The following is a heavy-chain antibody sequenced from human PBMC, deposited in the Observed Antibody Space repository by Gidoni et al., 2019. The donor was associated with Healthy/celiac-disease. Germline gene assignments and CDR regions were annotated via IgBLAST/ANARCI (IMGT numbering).Heavy chain of an antibody. V-gene: IGHV1-2*04. CDR2: INPNSGGT. CDR1: GYTFTGYY. J-gene: IGHJ4*02. Sequence: QVQLVQSGAEVKKPGASVKVSCKASGYTFTGYYMHWVRQAPGQGLEWMGWINPNSGGTNYAQKFQGWVTMTRDTSISTAYMELSRLRSDDTAVYYCAVNYYGSGSYYNPPFDYWGQGTLVTVSS. CDR3: AVNYYGSGSYYNPPFDY. D-gene: IGHD3-10*01.